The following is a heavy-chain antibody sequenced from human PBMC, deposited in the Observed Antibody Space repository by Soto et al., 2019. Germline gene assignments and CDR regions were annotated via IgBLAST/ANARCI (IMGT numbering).Heavy chain of an antibody. CDR2: ISGSGGST. CDR3: AKVRLLDESPEYYFDY. Sequence: PGGSLRLSCAASGFTFSSYAMSWVRQAPGKGLEWVSTISGSGGSTYYADSVKGRFTISRDNSKNTLYLQMNSLRAEDTAIYYCAKVRLLDESPEYYFDYWGQGTLVTVSS. J-gene: IGHJ4*02. CDR1: GFTFSSYA. D-gene: IGHD3-3*02. V-gene: IGHV3-23*01.